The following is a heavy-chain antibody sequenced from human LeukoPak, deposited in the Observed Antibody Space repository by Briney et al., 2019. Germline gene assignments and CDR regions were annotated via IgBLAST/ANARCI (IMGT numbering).Heavy chain of an antibody. CDR2: IKQDGSEK. D-gene: IGHD4-17*01. V-gene: IGHV3-7*01. CDR1: GFIFRNHW. Sequence: GGSLRLSCAASGFIFRNHWMSWVRQAPGGGLEWVAHIKQDGSEKQYVDSVEGRFTLSRDDAKNSVYLQMNSLRVDDTAVYYCARGPNYGPPVDYLDFWARGTQVTVSS. J-gene: IGHJ4*02. CDR3: ARGPNYGPPVDYLDF.